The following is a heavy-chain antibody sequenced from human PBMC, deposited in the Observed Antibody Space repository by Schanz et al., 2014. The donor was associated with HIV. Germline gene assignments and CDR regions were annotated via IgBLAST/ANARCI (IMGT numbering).Heavy chain of an antibody. J-gene: IGHJ4*02. CDR1: GFTFSTYA. D-gene: IGHD3-22*01. Sequence: EVQLLESGGGLIQPGGSLRLSCTAFGFTFSTYAMTWVRQAPGKGLERVSTVIGSGGITYYADSVKGRFTISRDNSKNTLYLQMSSLRVEDTAVYYCAKGRGTYSSGYYDPPDYWGQGTLVTVSS. CDR3: AKGRGTYSSGYYDPPDY. V-gene: IGHV3-23*01. CDR2: VIGSGGIT.